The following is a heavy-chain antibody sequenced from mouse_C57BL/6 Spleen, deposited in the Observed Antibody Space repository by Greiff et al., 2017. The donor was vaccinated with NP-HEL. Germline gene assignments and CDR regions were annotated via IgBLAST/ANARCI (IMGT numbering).Heavy chain of an antibody. J-gene: IGHJ1*03. CDR2: IRSKSNNYAT. CDR3: VRGYYGSSWYFDV. Sequence: EVQRVESGGGLVQPKGSLKLSCAASGFSFNTYAMNWVRQAPGKGLEWVARIRSKSNNYATYYADSVKDRFTISRDDSESMLYLQMNNLKTEDTAMYYCVRGYYGSSWYFDVWGTGTTVTVSS. CDR1: GFSFNTYA. V-gene: IGHV10-1*01. D-gene: IGHD1-1*01.